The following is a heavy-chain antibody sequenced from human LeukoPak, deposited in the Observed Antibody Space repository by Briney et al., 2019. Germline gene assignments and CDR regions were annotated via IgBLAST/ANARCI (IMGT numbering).Heavy chain of an antibody. V-gene: IGHV3-30*18. CDR1: GFTFSSYG. D-gene: IGHD3-3*01. CDR3: AKDQSYYDFWSGYYSPYYYYGMDV. CDR2: ISYVGSNK. Sequence: GGSLRLSCAASGFTFSSYGMHWVRQAPGKGLEWVAVISYVGSNKYYADSVKGRFTISRDNSKNTLYLQMNSLRAEDTAVYYCAKDQSYYDFWSGYYSPYYYYGMDVWGQGTTVTVSS. J-gene: IGHJ6*02.